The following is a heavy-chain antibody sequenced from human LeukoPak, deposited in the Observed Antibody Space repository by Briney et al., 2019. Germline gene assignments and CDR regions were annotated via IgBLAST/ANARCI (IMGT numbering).Heavy chain of an antibody. D-gene: IGHD2-2*01. V-gene: IGHV3-48*03. Sequence: PGGSLRLSCAASGFTFSRYEMNWVRQAPGKGLEWVSYTSSSGTTIYYADSVKGRFTISRDNAKNSLYLQMNSLRAEDTAVYYCARYSVPAAVWSRNLDYWGQGTLLTVPS. J-gene: IGHJ4*02. CDR2: TSSSGTTI. CDR1: GFTFSRYE. CDR3: ARYSVPAAVWSRNLDY.